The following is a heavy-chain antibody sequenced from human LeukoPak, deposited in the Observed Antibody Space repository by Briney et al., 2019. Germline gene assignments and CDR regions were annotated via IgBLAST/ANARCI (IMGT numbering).Heavy chain of an antibody. CDR1: GDSISSSNHY. CDR2: ISYRGNT. J-gene: IGHJ6*02. D-gene: IGHD1-1*01. CDR3: ARGQLALYYYNGLDV. V-gene: IGHV4-39*01. Sequence: SETLSLTCTVSGDSISSSNHYWGWIRQPPGKGLEWIGSISYRGNTYYSSSLKSRVTISVDMSKNQFSLRLSSMTAADRAVYYCARGQLALYYYNGLDVWGQGTTVTVSS.